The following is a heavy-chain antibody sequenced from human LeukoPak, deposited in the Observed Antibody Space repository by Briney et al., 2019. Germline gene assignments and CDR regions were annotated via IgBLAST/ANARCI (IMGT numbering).Heavy chain of an antibody. CDR3: AGHHPRNTVDF. D-gene: IGHD2-8*02. CDR1: GGSISSYY. J-gene: IGHJ4*02. Sequence: PSETLSLTCTVSGGSISSYYWSWIRQPPGKGLEWIAYISDIGSINYNPSLKSRVTVSLDTSKNQFSLKLSSVTAADTAVYYCAGHHPRNTVDFWGQGTLVTVSS. V-gene: IGHV4-59*08. CDR2: ISDIGSI.